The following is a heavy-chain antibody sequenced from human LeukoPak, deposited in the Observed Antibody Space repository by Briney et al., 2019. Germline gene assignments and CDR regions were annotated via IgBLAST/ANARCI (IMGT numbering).Heavy chain of an antibody. Sequence: ASVEVSCKASGGTFSSYAISWVRRAPGQGLEWMGGIIPIFGTANYAQKFQGRVTITADESTGTAYMELSSLRSEDTAVYYCAREGIAAAGTLYFQHWGQGTLVTVSS. V-gene: IGHV1-69*13. CDR1: GGTFSSYA. CDR2: IIPIFGTA. D-gene: IGHD6-13*01. J-gene: IGHJ1*01. CDR3: AREGIAAAGTLYFQH.